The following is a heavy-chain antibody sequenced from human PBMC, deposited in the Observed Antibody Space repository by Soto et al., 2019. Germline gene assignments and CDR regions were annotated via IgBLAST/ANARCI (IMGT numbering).Heavy chain of an antibody. V-gene: IGHV1-2*02. CDR2: MATSSGGT. CDR3: ARGSGSSWFDY. D-gene: IGHD6-25*01. CDR1: GYTFTANY. Sequence: ASVKVSCKPSGYTFTANYIHWVRLAPGQGLEWMGWMATSSGGTRFAQNFQGRVTMTRDTSIATAYMELTTLTLDDTAIYYCARGSGSSWFDYWGQGTQVTVSS. J-gene: IGHJ4*02.